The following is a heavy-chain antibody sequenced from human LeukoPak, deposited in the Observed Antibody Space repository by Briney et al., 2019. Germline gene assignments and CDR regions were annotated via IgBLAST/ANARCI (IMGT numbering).Heavy chain of an antibody. CDR3: VRGNPARYDY. CDR1: GYSISSGYY. CDR2: INHSGST. D-gene: IGHD1-26*01. Sequence: SETLSLTCTVSGYSISSGYYWGWIRQPPGKGLEWIGEINHSGSTNYNASLKSRVTILVDTSKNQFSLKLSSVTAADTAIYYCVRGNPARYDYWGQGTLVTVSS. V-gene: IGHV4-38-2*02. J-gene: IGHJ4*02.